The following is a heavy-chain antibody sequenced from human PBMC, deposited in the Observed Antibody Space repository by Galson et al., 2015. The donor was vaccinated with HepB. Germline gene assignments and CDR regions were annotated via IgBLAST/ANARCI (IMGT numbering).Heavy chain of an antibody. Sequence: CKASGYTFIDYAISWVRQAPGQGLEWMGWMSAYNGNRDYAQKFQGRVTMTTDTSTSTAHMELRSLRSDDTAVYYCARNLLAVAGDIDSWGQGTLVTVSS. CDR3: ARNLLAVAGDIDS. V-gene: IGHV1-18*01. CDR1: GYTFIDYA. CDR2: MSAYNGNR. J-gene: IGHJ4*02. D-gene: IGHD6-19*01.